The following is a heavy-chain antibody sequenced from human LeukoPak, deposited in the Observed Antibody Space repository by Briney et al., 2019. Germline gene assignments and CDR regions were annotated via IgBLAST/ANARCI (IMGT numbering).Heavy chain of an antibody. J-gene: IGHJ6*03. D-gene: IGHD3-22*01. CDR3: ARETYYYDSSADYYYYYMDV. Sequence: GGSLRLSCAASGFTFDDHGMSWVRQPPGKGLEWVSCISSSCSHIYSVDSVKGRFTISRDNAKNSLYLQMNSLRAEDTAVYYCARETYYYDSSADYYYYYMDVWGKGTTVTVSS. V-gene: IGHV3-21*01. CDR2: ISSSCSHI. CDR1: GFTFDDHG.